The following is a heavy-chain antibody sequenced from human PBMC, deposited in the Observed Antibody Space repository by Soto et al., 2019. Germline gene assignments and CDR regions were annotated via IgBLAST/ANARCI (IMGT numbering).Heavy chain of an antibody. Sequence: PGGSLRLSCAASGFTFSSYGMHWVRQAPGKGLEWVAVISYDGSNKYYADSVKGRFTISRDNSKNTLYLQMNSLRAEDTAVYYCAGGRIWFDPWGQGTLVTVSS. CDR1: GFTFSSYG. CDR2: ISYDGSNK. V-gene: IGHV3-30*03. CDR3: AGGRIWFDP. J-gene: IGHJ5*02.